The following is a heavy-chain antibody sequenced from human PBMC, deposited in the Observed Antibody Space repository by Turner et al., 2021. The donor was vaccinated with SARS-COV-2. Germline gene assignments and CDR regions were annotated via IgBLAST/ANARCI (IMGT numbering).Heavy chain of an antibody. V-gene: IGHV3-74*01. J-gene: IGHJ4*02. D-gene: IGHD6-13*01. Sequence: EVQLVESGGGLVQPGGSLTLPCAASGFTVSSYWMDWVRQAPGQGLMGVSRIDTDGSTTSYADSVKGRFTISIDNAKNTLYLKMNSLRAEDTAVYYCATSRSFDYWGQGTLVTVSS. CDR2: IDTDGSTT. CDR1: GFTVSSYW. CDR3: ATSRSFDY.